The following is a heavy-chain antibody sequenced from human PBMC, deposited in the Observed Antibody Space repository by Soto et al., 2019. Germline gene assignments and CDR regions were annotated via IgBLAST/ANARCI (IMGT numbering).Heavy chain of an antibody. D-gene: IGHD1-1*01. CDR3: ARDNPERGSRYYYYGMDV. V-gene: IGHV4-59*01. Sequence: PSETLSLTCTVSGGSISSYYWSWIRQPPGKGLEWIGYIYYSGSTNYNPSLKSRVTISVDTSKNQFSLKLSSVTAADTAVYYWARDNPERGSRYYYYGMDVWGQGTTVTVSS. J-gene: IGHJ6*02. CDR2: IYYSGST. CDR1: GGSISSYY.